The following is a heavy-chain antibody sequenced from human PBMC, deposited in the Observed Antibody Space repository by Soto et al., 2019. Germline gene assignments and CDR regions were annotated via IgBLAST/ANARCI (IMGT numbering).Heavy chain of an antibody. J-gene: IGHJ4*02. Sequence: QVQLVQSGAEVKKPGASVKVSCRASGYSFTLYGISWVRQAPGQGLEWMGWITGYNGNTKYAQKLQGRVTLTTDTSTNTAYMELRNLRSDVTAVYYCARGGQYRYFDYWGQGTIVTVSS. CDR3: ARGGQYRYFDY. D-gene: IGHD2-2*02. V-gene: IGHV1-18*01. CDR1: GYSFTLYG. CDR2: ITGYNGNT.